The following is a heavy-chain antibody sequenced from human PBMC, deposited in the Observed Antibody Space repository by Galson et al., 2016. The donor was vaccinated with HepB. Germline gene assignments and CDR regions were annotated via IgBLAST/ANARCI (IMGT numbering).Heavy chain of an antibody. CDR1: GDSISSTNW. V-gene: IGHV4-4*02. Sequence: ETLSLTCAVSGDSISSTNWWSWVRQSPGMGLEWIGEVYHTGTTSYNPSLKGRVSISGDKSKNHLSLSLNSVTAADTAVYYCARGYSRDGYKAHHFDFWDQGILVIVSS. J-gene: IGHJ4*02. D-gene: IGHD5-24*01. CDR2: VYHTGTT. CDR3: ARGYSRDGYKAHHFDF.